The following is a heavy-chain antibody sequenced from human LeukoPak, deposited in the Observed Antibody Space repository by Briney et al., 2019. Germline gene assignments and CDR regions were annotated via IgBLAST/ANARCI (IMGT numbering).Heavy chain of an antibody. D-gene: IGHD3-10*01. Sequence: PGGSLRLSCAASGFTFSSYGMHWVRQAPGKGLEWVAFIRYDGSNKYYADSVKSRFTISRDNSKNTVYLQMNSLRAEDTSVYYCAKESQGQLRFDYWGQGTLVTVSS. CDR2: IRYDGSNK. J-gene: IGHJ4*02. CDR3: AKESQGQLRFDY. V-gene: IGHV3-30*02. CDR1: GFTFSSYG.